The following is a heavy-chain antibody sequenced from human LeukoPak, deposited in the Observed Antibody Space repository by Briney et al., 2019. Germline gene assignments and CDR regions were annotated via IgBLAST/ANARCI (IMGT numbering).Heavy chain of an antibody. V-gene: IGHV3-43*01. CDR3: AKEEEENWFDP. Sequence: GGSLRLSCAASGFTFDDYTMHWVRQAPGKGLEWVSLISWDGGSTYYADSVKGRFTISRDNSKNSLYLQMNSLRTEDTALCYCAKEEEENWFDPWGQGTLVTVSS. CDR1: GFTFDDYT. J-gene: IGHJ5*02. CDR2: ISWDGGST.